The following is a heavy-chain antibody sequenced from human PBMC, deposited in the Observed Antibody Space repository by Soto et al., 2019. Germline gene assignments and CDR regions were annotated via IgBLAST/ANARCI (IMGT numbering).Heavy chain of an antibody. J-gene: IGHJ6*03. Sequence: PGGSLRLSCAASGFTFSDYYMSWIRQAPGKGLEWVSYISSSGSTIYYADSVKGRFTISRDNAKNSLYLQMNSLRAEDTAVYYCARDTSYYDFWSGYPYYYYYMDVWGKGTTVTVSS. CDR2: ISSSGSTI. V-gene: IGHV3-11*01. CDR3: ARDTSYYDFWSGYPYYYYYMDV. D-gene: IGHD3-3*01. CDR1: GFTFSDYY.